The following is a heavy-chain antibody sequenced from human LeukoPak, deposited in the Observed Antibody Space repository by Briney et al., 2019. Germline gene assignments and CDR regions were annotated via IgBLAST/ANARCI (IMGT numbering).Heavy chain of an antibody. J-gene: IGHJ5*02. V-gene: IGHV4-4*07. CDR1: GGSISSYY. CDR2: IYTSGST. D-gene: IGHD3-22*01. Sequence: SETLSLTCTVSGGSISSYYWSWIRQPAGKGLEWIGRIYTSGSTNYNPSLKSRVTMSVDTSKNQFSLKLSSVTAADTAVYYCVRDLVADSSEYNWFDPWGQGTLVTVSS. CDR3: VRDLVADSSEYNWFDP.